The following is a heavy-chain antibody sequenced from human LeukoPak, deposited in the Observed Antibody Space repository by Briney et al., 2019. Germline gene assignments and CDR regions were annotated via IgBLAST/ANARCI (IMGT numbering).Heavy chain of an antibody. J-gene: IGHJ6*02. CDR3: AREGSYGDPYYYGMDV. Sequence: GGSLRLSCAASGFTISSNYMSWVRQAPGKGLEWVSVIYSGGSTYYADSVKGRFTISRDNSKNTLYLQMNSLRAEDTAVYYCAREGSYGDPYYYGMDVWGQGTTVTVSS. D-gene: IGHD4-17*01. V-gene: IGHV3-66*01. CDR1: GFTISSNY. CDR2: IYSGGST.